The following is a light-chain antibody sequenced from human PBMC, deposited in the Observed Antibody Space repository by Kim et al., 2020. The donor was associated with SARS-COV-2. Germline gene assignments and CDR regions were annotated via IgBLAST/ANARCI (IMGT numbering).Light chain of an antibody. CDR1: QYVSTN. CDR2: GAS. CDR3: QQYITWLYT. Sequence: GSPGESVTLSCRASQYVSTNLAWYQQKFGQAPRLLIHGASTRATGVPARFSGRGSDTEFTLTISSLQSEDSAVYYCQQYITWLYTFGGGTKVDIK. J-gene: IGKJ4*01. V-gene: IGKV3-15*01.